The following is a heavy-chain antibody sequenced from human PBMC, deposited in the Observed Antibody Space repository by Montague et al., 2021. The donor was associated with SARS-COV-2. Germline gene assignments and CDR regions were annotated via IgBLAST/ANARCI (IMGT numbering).Heavy chain of an antibody. J-gene: IGHJ4*02. D-gene: IGHD7-27*01. CDR1: GFTFSIYS. CDR3: ARSTGHFDY. CDR2: ITGTSSLV. Sequence: SLRLSCAASGFTFSIYSMNWVRQAPGKGLEWVSYITGTSSLVHXXDSVEGRFTISRDNAQNSLYLQMNSLRDEDTAVYYCARSTGHFDYWGLGTLVTVSS. V-gene: IGHV3-48*02.